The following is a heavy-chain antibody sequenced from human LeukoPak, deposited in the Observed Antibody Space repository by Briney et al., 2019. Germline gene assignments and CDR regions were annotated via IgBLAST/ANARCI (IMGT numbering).Heavy chain of an antibody. V-gene: IGHV4-39*01. CDR1: GGSISSGGYY. CDR2: IYYSGST. D-gene: IGHD6-19*01. CDR3: ARHRVGSGWYGVNWFDP. Sequence: SETLSLTCTVSGGSISSGGYYWSWIRQHPGKGLEWIGYIYYSGSTHYNPSLKSRVTISVDTSKNQFSLKLSSVTAADTAVYYCARHRVGSGWYGVNWFDPWGQGTLVTVSS. J-gene: IGHJ5*02.